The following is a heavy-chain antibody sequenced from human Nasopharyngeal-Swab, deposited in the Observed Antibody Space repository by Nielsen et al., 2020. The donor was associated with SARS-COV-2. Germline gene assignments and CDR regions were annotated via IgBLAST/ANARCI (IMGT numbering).Heavy chain of an antibody. CDR2: IYYSGST. D-gene: IGHD6-13*01. CDR1: GGSISSSSYY. CDR3: ARVRGQQLGTVGWFDP. V-gene: IGHV4-39*01. J-gene: IGHJ5*02. Sequence: SETLSLTCTVSGGSISSSSYYWGWIRQPPGKGLEWIGSIYYSGSTYYNSSLKRRVTISVDTSKTQFSLKLSSATAADTAVYYCARVRGQQLGTVGWFDPWGQGTLVTVSS.